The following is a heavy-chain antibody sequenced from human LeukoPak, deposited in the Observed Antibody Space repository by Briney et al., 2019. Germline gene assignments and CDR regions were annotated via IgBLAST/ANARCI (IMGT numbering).Heavy chain of an antibody. J-gene: IGHJ4*02. CDR1: GFTLSNHW. V-gene: IGHV3-21*01. D-gene: IGHD5-18*01. CDR3: ASAYSYGRDEDY. CDR2: ISSSSSYI. Sequence: GGSLRLSCAASGFTLSNHWMTWVRQAPGKGLEWVSSISSSSSYIYYADSVKGRFTISRDNAKNSLYLQMNSLRAEDTAVYYCASAYSYGRDEDYWGQGTLVTVSS.